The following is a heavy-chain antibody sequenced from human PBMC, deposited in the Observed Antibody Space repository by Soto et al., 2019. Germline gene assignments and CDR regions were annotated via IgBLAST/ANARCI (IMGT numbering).Heavy chain of an antibody. CDR1: GFSLSKYW. Sequence: EVQLVESGGASVQPGGSLRLSCAASGFSLSKYWMQWVRQAPGKGLEWVSRVNGDGSSTTYADSVSGRFIISRDNAKNTVFLQMNSLRADETARYYCARGGSTDFYGLLDLWGQGTQVIVTS. CDR2: VNGDGSST. CDR3: ARGGSTDFYGLLDL. V-gene: IGHV3-74*01. D-gene: IGHD3-16*01. J-gene: IGHJ5*02.